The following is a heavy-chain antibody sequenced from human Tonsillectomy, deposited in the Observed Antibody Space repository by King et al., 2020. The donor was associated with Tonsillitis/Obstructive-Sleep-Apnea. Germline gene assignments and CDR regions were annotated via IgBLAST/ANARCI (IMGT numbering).Heavy chain of an antibody. D-gene: IGHD2-2*01. CDR1: GFTVSSNY. CDR3: ARAVVVPAAFSWYFDL. CDR2: IYSGCST. V-gene: IGHV3-53*01. Sequence: VQLVESGGGLIQPGGSLRLSCAASGFTVSSNYMSWVRQAPGKGLEWGSVIYSGCSTYYADSVKGRFTISRDNSKNTLYLQMNNLRAEDTAVYYCARAVVVPAAFSWYFDLWGRGTLVTVSS. J-gene: IGHJ2*01.